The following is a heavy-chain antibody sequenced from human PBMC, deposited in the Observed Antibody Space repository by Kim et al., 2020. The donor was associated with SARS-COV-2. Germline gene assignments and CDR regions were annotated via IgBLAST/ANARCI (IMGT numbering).Heavy chain of an antibody. Sequence: SETLSLTCTVSGGSISSYYWSWIRQPAGKGLEWIGRIYTSGSTNYNPSLKSRVTMSVDTSKNQFSLKLSSVTAADTAVYYCARELSYYYDSSGYRRNAFDIWGQGTMVTVSS. V-gene: IGHV4-4*07. CDR2: IYTSGST. CDR1: GGSISSYY. CDR3: ARELSYYYDSSGYRRNAFDI. D-gene: IGHD3-22*01. J-gene: IGHJ3*02.